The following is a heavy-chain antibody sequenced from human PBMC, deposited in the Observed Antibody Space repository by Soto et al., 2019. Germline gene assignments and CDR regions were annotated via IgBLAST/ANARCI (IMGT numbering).Heavy chain of an antibody. J-gene: IGHJ6*02. CDR2: IDPSDSYT. D-gene: IGHD1-26*01. Sequence: GESLKISCKGSGYSFTSYWISWVRQMPGKGLEWMGRIDPSDSYTNYSPSFQGHATISADKSISTAYLQWSSLKASDTAMYYCASQGSGSYYSYYYGMDVWGQGTTVTVSS. CDR3: ASQGSGSYYSYYYGMDV. CDR1: GYSFTSYW. V-gene: IGHV5-10-1*01.